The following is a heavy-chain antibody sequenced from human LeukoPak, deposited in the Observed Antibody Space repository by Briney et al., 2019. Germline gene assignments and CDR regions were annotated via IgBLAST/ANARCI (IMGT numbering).Heavy chain of an antibody. CDR3: ARDYLSRYGSGWYSSFDI. V-gene: IGHV1-69*06. Sequence: GASVKVSCKASGGTFSSYAISWVRQAPGQGLEWMGGIIPIFDTANYAQKFQGRVTITADKSTSTAYMELSSLRSEDTAVYYCARDYLSRYGSGWYSSFDIWGQGTMVTVSS. D-gene: IGHD6-19*01. J-gene: IGHJ3*02. CDR2: IIPIFDTA. CDR1: GGTFSSYA.